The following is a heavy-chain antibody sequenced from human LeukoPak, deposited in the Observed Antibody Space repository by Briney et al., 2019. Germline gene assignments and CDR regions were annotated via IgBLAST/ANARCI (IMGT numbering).Heavy chain of an antibody. Sequence: GGSLRLTCAGSGFTVSSFEINWVRQAPGKGLEWVSFIAVDGTTYYADSVKGRFTLSRDNAKNSLYLQMNSLRAEDTAVYYCAELGITMIGGVWGKGTTVTISS. J-gene: IGHJ6*04. CDR2: IAVDGTT. D-gene: IGHD3-10*02. CDR3: AELGITMIGGV. CDR1: GFTVSSFE. V-gene: IGHV3-48*03.